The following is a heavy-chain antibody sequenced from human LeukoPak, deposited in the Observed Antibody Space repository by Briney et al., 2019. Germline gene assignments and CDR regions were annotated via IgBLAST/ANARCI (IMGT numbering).Heavy chain of an antibody. CDR2: INHSGST. J-gene: IGHJ1*01. D-gene: IGHD3-22*01. Sequence: PSETLSLTCTVSGGSISSSPYYWSWIRQPPGKGLEWIGEINHSGSTNYNPSLKSRVTISVDTSKNQFSLKLSSVTAADTAVYYCARRPRYYYDSSGYYFQHWGQGTLVTVSS. V-gene: IGHV4-39*07. CDR1: GGSISSSPYY. CDR3: ARRPRYYYDSSGYYFQH.